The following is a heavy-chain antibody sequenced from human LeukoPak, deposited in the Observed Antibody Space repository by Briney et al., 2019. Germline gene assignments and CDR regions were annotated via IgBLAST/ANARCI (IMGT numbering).Heavy chain of an antibody. CDR2: ISGSGDST. V-gene: IGHV3-23*01. CDR3: AKGHLAVAS. Sequence: GSLRLSCAASGFTFKSYAMSWVRQAPGKGLEWVSGISGSGDSTYYADSVKGRFTISRDNSKNTLYLQMNSLRAEDTALYYCAKGHLAVASWGQGSLVTVSS. CDR1: GFTFKSYA. D-gene: IGHD6-19*01. J-gene: IGHJ5*02.